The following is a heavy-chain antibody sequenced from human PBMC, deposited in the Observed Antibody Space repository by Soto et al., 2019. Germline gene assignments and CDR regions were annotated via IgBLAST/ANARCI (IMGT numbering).Heavy chain of an antibody. CDR3: ARHAYYYYRSCPGY. CDR2: IDPSDSYT. D-gene: IGHD3-22*01. Sequence: GESLKISCKGSGYSFTSYWLSWVRQMPGKGLQWMGRIDPSDSYTNYSPSFQGHVTSSADKSIITAYLQWSSLKASATAMYYCARHAYYYYRSCPGYWGQGTRVTVAS. CDR1: GYSFTSYW. V-gene: IGHV5-10-1*01. J-gene: IGHJ4*02.